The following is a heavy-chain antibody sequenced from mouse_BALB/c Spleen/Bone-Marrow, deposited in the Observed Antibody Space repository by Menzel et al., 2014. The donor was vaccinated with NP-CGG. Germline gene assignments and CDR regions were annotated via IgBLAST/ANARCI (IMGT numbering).Heavy chain of an antibody. Sequence: DVQVVESGGDLVKPGGSLKLSCAASGFTFSSYGMSWVRQTPDKRLEWVATISSGGSYTYYPDSAKGRCTISRDNAKNTLYLQMSSLKSEDTAMYYCARQTVWSGVDYWSQCTTLTASS. D-gene: IGHD2-10*02. J-gene: IGHJ2*01. V-gene: IGHV5-6*01. CDR3: ARQTVWSGVDY. CDR1: GFTFSSYG. CDR2: ISSGGSYT.